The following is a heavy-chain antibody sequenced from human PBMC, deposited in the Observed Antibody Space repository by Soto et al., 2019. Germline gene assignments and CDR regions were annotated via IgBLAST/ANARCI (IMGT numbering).Heavy chain of an antibody. D-gene: IGHD6-6*01. CDR2: INGDGSST. J-gene: IGHJ3*02. Sequence: EVQLVESGGGLVQPGGSQRLSCAASGFTFRRYWMHWVRQASGKGLVWVSRINGDGSSTSYADSVKGRFTVSRDNAKNTLYLQMNSLRVEDTAVYYCVSLVERSDIAFDIWGQGTMVTVSS. V-gene: IGHV3-74*01. CDR1: GFTFRRYW. CDR3: VSLVERSDIAFDI.